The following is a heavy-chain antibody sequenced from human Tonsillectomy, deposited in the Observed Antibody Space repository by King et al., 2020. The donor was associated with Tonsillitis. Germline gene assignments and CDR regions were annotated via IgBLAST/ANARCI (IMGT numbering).Heavy chain of an antibody. D-gene: IGHD3-10*01. CDR2: IFYDGSKT. CDR1: GFTFSSFA. Sequence: VQLVESGGGVGQPGRSLRLSCAASGFTFSSFAMHLGRQAPDKGLECGAGIFYDGSKTYYADSVKGRFTISRDNSKNMSDLQMNSLRPEDTAVYYCARDGAYYGSGSPLKYWGQGTLVTVSS. J-gene: IGHJ4*02. V-gene: IGHV3-30-3*01. CDR3: ARDGAYYGSGSPLKY.